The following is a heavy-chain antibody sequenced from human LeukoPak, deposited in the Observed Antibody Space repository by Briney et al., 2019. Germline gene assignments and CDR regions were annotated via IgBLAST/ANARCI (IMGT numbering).Heavy chain of an antibody. CDR2: INHSGST. V-gene: IGHV4-34*01. D-gene: IGHD5-18*01. Sequence: SGGSLRLSCAASGFTFSDYYMSWIRQAPGKGLEWIGEINHSGSTNYNPSLKSRVTISVDTSKNQFSLKLSSVTAADTAVYYCARRQAGYSRRWYFDYWGQGTLVTVSS. J-gene: IGHJ4*02. CDR3: ARRQAGYSRRWYFDY. CDR1: GFTFSDYY.